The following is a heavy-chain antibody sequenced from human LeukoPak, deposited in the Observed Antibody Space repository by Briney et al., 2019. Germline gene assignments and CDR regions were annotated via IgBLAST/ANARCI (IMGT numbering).Heavy chain of an antibody. CDR2: IYTSGST. CDR3: ARGLDYYYYMDV. Sequence: PSETLSLTCTVSGGSISSGSYYWSWIRQPAGKGLEWIGRIYTSGSTNYNPSLKSRVTISVDTSKNQFSLKLSSVTAADTAVYYCARGLDYYYYMDVWGKGTTVTISS. D-gene: IGHD5-12*01. CDR1: GGSISSGSYY. J-gene: IGHJ6*03. V-gene: IGHV4-61*02.